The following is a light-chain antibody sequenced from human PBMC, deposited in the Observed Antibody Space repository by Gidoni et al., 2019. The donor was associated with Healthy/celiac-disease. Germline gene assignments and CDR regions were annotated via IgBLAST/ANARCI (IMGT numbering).Light chain of an antibody. V-gene: IGKV3-11*01. J-gene: IGKJ5*01. Sequence: EIVLTQSSATLSLSPGERATRSCRASQSVSSYLAWYQQKPGQAPRLLIYDASNRATGIPARFSGSGSGTDFSLTISSLEPEDFAVYYCQQRSNKPPITFXQXTRLEIK. CDR3: QQRSNKPPIT. CDR2: DAS. CDR1: QSVSSY.